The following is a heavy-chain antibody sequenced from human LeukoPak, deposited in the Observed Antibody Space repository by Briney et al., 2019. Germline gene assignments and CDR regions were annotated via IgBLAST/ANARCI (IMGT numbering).Heavy chain of an antibody. J-gene: IGHJ4*02. D-gene: IGHD1/OR15-1a*01. CDR3: AKDSPSRTATTEVPVDY. V-gene: IGHV3-23*01. CDR1: GFTFSSYA. CDR2: ISGSGSGT. Sequence: GGSLRLSCAASGFTFSSYAMSWVRQAPGKGLDCVSVISGSGSGTYHADSVKGRFTISRDNAKNSLYLQMNSLRAEDTAVYYCAKDSPSRTATTEVPVDYWGQGTLVTVSS.